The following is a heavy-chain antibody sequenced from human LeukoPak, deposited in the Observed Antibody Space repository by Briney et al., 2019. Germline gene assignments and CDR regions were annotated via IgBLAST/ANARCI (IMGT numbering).Heavy chain of an antibody. CDR2: IYTSGST. D-gene: IGHD6-19*01. J-gene: IGHJ4*02. CDR3: ARTPPYSSGWYDVYFDY. V-gene: IGHV4-4*07. Sequence: SETLSLTCTVSGGSISSYYWSWIRQPAGKGLEWIGRIYTSGSTNYNPSLESRVTMSVDTSKNQFSLKLSSVTAADTAVYYCARTPPYSSGWYDVYFDYWGQGTLVTVSS. CDR1: GGSISSYY.